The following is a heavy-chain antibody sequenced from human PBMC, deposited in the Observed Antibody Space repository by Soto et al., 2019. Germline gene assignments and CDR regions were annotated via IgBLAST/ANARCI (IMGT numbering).Heavy chain of an antibody. J-gene: IGHJ6*02. Sequence: ASVKVSCKASGGTFSSYTISWVRQAPGQGLEWMGRIIPILGIANYAQKFQGRVTITADKSTSTAYMELSSLRSEDTAVYYCARAATKRDSGYDYYYYYGMDVWGQGTTVTVSS. D-gene: IGHD5-12*01. CDR3: ARAATKRDSGYDYYYYYGMDV. CDR2: IIPILGIA. V-gene: IGHV1-69*02. CDR1: GGTFSSYT.